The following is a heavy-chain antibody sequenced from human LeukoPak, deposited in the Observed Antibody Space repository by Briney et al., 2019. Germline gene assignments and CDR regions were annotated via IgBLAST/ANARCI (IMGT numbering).Heavy chain of an antibody. CDR2: ISPYNGNT. J-gene: IGHJ3*02. D-gene: IGHD2-2*01. V-gene: IGHV1-18*01. CDR1: GYTFSVYG. CDR3: ARIRYCSSTSCYGDAFDI. Sequence: ASVKVSCKASGYTFSVYGITWVRQAPGQGLEWMGWISPYNGNTNYAQKLQGRVTMTTDTSTSTAYMELRSLRSDDTAVYYCARIRYCSSTSCYGDAFDIWGQGTMVTVSS.